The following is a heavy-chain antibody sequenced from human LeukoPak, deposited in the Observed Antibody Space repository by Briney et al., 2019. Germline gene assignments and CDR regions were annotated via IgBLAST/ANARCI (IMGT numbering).Heavy chain of an antibody. CDR1: GFTFSSYA. CDR2: ITGSGGST. CDR3: AKVAAGLRNYFDY. Sequence: GGSLRLSCAASGFTFSSYAMSWVRQAPGKGLEWVSTITGSGGSTYYADSVKGRFTISRDNSKNTLYLQMNSLRAEDTAVYYCAKVAAGLRNYFDYWGQGTLVTVSS. J-gene: IGHJ4*02. D-gene: IGHD2-15*01. V-gene: IGHV3-23*01.